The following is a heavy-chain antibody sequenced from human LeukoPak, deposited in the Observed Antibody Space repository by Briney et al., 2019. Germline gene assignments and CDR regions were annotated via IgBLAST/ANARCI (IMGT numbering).Heavy chain of an antibody. CDR3: AKSTVTTPLYYFDY. V-gene: IGHV3-23*01. CDR1: GFTFSSYA. CDR2: ISGSGGST. Sequence: GGSLRLSCAASGFTFSSYAMSWVRQAPGKGLEWVSGISGSGGSTNYTDSVKGRFTISRDNSKNTLYLQMNSLRAEDTAVYHCAKSTVTTPLYYFDYWGQGTLVTVSS. D-gene: IGHD4-17*01. J-gene: IGHJ4*02.